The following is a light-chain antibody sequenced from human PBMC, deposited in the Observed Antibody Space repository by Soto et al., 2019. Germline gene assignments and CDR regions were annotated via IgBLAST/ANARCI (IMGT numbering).Light chain of an antibody. V-gene: IGKV3-15*01. CDR3: QQYNNWPPWT. Sequence: EIVMTQSPATLSVSPGERATLSCRASQSVSSNLAWYQQNPGQAPRLLVYDASTRATGVPARFSGSGSGTEFTLTLSSLQSEDFAVYYCQQYNNWPPWTFGQGTQVEIK. CDR1: QSVSSN. CDR2: DAS. J-gene: IGKJ1*01.